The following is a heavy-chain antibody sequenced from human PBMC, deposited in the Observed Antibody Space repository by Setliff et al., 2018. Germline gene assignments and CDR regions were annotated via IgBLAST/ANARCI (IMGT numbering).Heavy chain of an antibody. CDR1: GYSISNGFY. D-gene: IGHD3-22*01. V-gene: IGHV4-38-2*02. CDR2: LFDGGSA. Sequence: PSETLSLPCAVSGYSISNGFYWGWIRQSPVKGLEWIGSLFDGGSAYYSTSLKSRASISLDASKNQCALKLTSATAADTAVYYCARDPHYDPTYSLPGHAFDFWGQGIMGTVS. CDR3: ARDPHYDPTYSLPGHAFDF. J-gene: IGHJ3*01.